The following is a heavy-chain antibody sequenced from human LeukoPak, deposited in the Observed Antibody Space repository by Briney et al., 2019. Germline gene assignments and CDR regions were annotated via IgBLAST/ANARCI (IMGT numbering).Heavy chain of an antibody. Sequence: ASVKVSCKASGGTFSSYAISWVRQAPGQGLEWMGGIIPIFGTANYAQKFQGRVTITADESTSTAYMELSSLRSEDTAAYYCARVWALYYDFWSGPTPGWFDPWGQGTLVTVSS. J-gene: IGHJ5*02. CDR1: GGTFSSYA. CDR2: IIPIFGTA. V-gene: IGHV1-69*13. D-gene: IGHD3-3*01. CDR3: ARVWALYYDFWSGPTPGWFDP.